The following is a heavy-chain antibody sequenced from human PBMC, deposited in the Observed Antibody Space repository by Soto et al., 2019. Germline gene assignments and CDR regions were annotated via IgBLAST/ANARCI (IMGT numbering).Heavy chain of an antibody. CDR2: ISGSGGST. Sequence: TGGSLRLSCAASGFTFSSYAMSWVRQAPGKGLEWVSAISGSGGSTYYADSVKGRFTISGDNAKSSLFLQMNSLRAEDTAVYYCTRDASRDSSARGWFDPWGPGTLVTVSS. V-gene: IGHV3-23*01. J-gene: IGHJ5*02. D-gene: IGHD6-13*01. CDR3: TRDASRDSSARGWFDP. CDR1: GFTFSSYA.